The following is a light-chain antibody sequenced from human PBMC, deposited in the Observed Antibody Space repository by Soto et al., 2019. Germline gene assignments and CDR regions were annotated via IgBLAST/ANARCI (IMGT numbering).Light chain of an antibody. CDR2: DVS. CDR1: QSIGDS. CDR3: LQYNGYSRT. J-gene: IGKJ1*01. V-gene: IGKV1-5*01. Sequence: DIQMTQSPSTLSASVGDRVNITCWASQSIGDSLAWYQQKPGKAPYLLISDVSSLERGVPSRFSGSGSGTEFTLTISSMQPDDFATFYCLQYNGYSRTFGQGTKVDI.